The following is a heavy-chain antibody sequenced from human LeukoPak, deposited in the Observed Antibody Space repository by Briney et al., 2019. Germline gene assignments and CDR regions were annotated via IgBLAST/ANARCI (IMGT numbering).Heavy chain of an antibody. V-gene: IGHV1-69*05. CDR2: IIPIFGTA. CDR1: GGTFSSYA. Sequence: ASVKVSCKASGGTFSSYAISWVRQAPGQGLEWMGGIIPIFGTANYAQKFQGRVTITTDESTSTAYMELGSLRSEDTAGYYCAAPVVGAFAFDIWGQGTMVTVSS. J-gene: IGHJ3*02. D-gene: IGHD1-26*01. CDR3: AAPVVGAFAFDI.